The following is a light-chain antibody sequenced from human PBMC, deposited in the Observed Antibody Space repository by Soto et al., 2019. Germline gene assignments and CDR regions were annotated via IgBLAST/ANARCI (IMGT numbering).Light chain of an antibody. CDR2: DIF. V-gene: IGKV3-11*01. CDR1: QSVSSY. CDR3: QQYNNWPWT. J-gene: IGKJ1*01. Sequence: EIVLTQSPATLSLSPGERATLSFRASQSVSSYLAWYQQKPGQAPRLLIYDIFKRPTGIPARFSGSGSGPDFTLTISSLEPEDFAVYYCQQYNNWPWTFGPGTKVDIK.